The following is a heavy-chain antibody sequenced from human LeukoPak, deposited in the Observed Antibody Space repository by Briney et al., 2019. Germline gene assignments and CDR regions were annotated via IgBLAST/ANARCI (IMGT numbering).Heavy chain of an antibody. V-gene: IGHV1-18*01. CDR3: ARDGYFDS. Sequence: GASVKVSCKASGYTFTSYGISWVRQAPGQGLEWMGWISANNGNSNHAQKFQGRVTMTTDTSTSTAYLELRSLRYDDTAVYYCARDGYFDSWGQGTLVTVSS. CDR2: ISANNGNS. J-gene: IGHJ4*02. CDR1: GYTFTSYG.